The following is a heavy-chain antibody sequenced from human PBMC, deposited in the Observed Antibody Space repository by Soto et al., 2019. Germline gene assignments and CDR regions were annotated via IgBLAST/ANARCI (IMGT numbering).Heavy chain of an antibody. J-gene: IGHJ4*02. D-gene: IGHD5-18*01. Sequence: PGESLKISCKGSGYSFTSYWIGWVRQMPGGGLEWMGIIYPGDSDTRYSPSFQDQVTISADKSTSTAYLQWSSLQASDTAMYYCARSVRDTSMVNYWGQGTQVTVSS. V-gene: IGHV5-51*01. CDR2: IYPGDSDT. CDR1: GYSFTSYW. CDR3: ARSVRDTSMVNY.